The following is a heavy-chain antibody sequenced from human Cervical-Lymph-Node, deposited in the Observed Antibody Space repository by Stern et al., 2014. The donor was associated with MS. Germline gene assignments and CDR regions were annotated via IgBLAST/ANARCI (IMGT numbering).Heavy chain of an antibody. J-gene: IGHJ4*02. Sequence: VQLVESGAEERKPGSSVKGSCKASGGTFSNLAISWLRQVPGQGLGGMGGIIPMVGAANYAQKFQGTVTITADESTNTVYMELSSLRSEDAALYYCARDKEAHYFDSWGQGTLVTVSS. CDR1: GGTFSNLA. CDR3: ARDKEAHYFDS. V-gene: IGHV1-69*01. CDR2: IIPMVGAA.